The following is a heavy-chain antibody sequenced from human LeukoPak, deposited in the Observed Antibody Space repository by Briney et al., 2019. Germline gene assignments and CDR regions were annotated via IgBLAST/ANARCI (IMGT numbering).Heavy chain of an antibody. J-gene: IGHJ3*01. D-gene: IGHD2-15*01. CDR2: IKQDGSET. CDR1: GFTFNTYW. CDR3: ARVGYCSGGSCFNDAFDL. V-gene: IGHV3-7*04. Sequence: PGRSLRLSCAASGFTFNTYWMTWVRQAPGKGLEWVTNIKQDGSETYYVDSVRGRFTISRDNAKNSLYLQMNSLRAEDTAVYYCARVGYCSGGSCFNDAFDLWGQGTRVTVSS.